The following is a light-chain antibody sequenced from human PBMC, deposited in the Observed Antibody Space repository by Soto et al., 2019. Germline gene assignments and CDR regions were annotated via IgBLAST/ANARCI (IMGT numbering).Light chain of an antibody. CDR1: QSVDSSY. V-gene: IGKV3-20*01. J-gene: IGKJ4*01. Sequence: EIVLTQSPGTLSLSPGERATLSCRASQSVDSSYFAWYQHKPGQAPRLLIYGTSSRATGIPDRFSGSGSGTDFTLTISRLEPEDFAVYYCQRYNNWPLTFGGGTKVDIK. CDR3: QRYNNWPLT. CDR2: GTS.